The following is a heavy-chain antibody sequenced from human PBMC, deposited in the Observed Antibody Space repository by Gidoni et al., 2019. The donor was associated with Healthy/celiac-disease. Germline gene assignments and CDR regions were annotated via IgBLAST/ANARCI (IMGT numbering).Heavy chain of an antibody. CDR1: GFTFSNAW. CDR2: IKSKTDGGTT. J-gene: IGHJ4*02. D-gene: IGHD2-15*01. V-gene: IGHV3-15*01. Sequence: EVQLVESGGGLVKPGGSLRLSCAASGFTFSNAWMSWVRQAPGKGLEWVGRIKSKTDGGTTDYAAPVKGRFTISRDDSKNTLYLQMNSLKTEDTAVYYCTTVGYCSGGSCYLGPFDYWGQGTLVTVSS. CDR3: TTVGYCSGGSCYLGPFDY.